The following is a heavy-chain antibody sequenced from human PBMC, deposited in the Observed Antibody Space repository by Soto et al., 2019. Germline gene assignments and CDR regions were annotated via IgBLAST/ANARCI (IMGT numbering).Heavy chain of an antibody. CDR2: ISAYNGNT. Sequence: GASVKVSCKASGYTFTSYGISWVRQAPGQGLEWMGWISAYNGNTNYAQKLQGRVTMTTDTSTSTAYMELRSLRSDDTVVYYCARDSKWFGESLGDFWGQGTLVTVSS. J-gene: IGHJ4*02. CDR1: GYTFTSYG. D-gene: IGHD3-10*01. V-gene: IGHV1-18*01. CDR3: ARDSKWFGESLGDF.